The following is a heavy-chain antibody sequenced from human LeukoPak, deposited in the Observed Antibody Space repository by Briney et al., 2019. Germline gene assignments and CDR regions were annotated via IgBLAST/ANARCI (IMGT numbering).Heavy chain of an antibody. Sequence: GGSLRLSCAGSGFTFSTYSIHWVRQPPGKGLEWVSSISSDGGYIYYADSVKGRFTISRDNAKNSVYLQMKSLRAEDTAVYYCARGNAPLPFDYWGQGTLVTVSS. CDR2: ISSDGGYI. CDR1: GFTFSTYS. D-gene: IGHD2-2*01. V-gene: IGHV3-21*01. CDR3: ARGNAPLPFDY. J-gene: IGHJ4*02.